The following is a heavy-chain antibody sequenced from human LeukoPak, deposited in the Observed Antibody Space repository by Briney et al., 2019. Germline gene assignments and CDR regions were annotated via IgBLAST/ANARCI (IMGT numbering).Heavy chain of an antibody. CDR2: IYYSGST. Sequence: SETLSLTCTVSGGSISSYYWSWIRQPPGKGLEWIGYIYYSGSTNYNPSLKSRVTISVDTSKNQFSLKLSSVTAADTAVYYCARHGSHYDIDYWGQGTLVTVSS. V-gene: IGHV4-59*01. CDR1: GGSISSYY. J-gene: IGHJ4*02. CDR3: ARHGSHYDIDY. D-gene: IGHD3-22*01.